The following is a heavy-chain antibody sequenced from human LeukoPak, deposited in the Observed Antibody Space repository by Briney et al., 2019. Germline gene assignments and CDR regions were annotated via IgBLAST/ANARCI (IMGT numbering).Heavy chain of an antibody. CDR1: GFTFSSYS. J-gene: IGHJ5*02. CDR2: ISSSSSTI. CDR3: AREGRRGWFDP. V-gene: IGHV3-48*01. Sequence: GGSLRLSCAASGFTFSSYSMNWVRQAPGKGLEWVSYISSSSSTIYYADSVKGRFTISRDNAKNSLYLQMNSLRAEDTAVYYCAREGRRGWFDPWGQGTLVSVSS.